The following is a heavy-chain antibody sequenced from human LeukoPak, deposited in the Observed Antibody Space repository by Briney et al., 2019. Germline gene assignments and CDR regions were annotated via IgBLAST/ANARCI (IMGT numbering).Heavy chain of an antibody. CDR2: TYYRSKWHN. J-gene: IGHJ4*02. D-gene: IGHD2-2*01. Sequence: SQTFSLTCAISGDSVSSNSVAWNWIRQSPSRGLEWLGRTYYRSKWHNDYAVSVKSRIIINPDTSKNQFSLQLNSVTPEDTAVYYCARGDQNFDYWGQGTLVTVSS. CDR1: GDSVSSNSVA. CDR3: ARGDQNFDY. V-gene: IGHV6-1*01.